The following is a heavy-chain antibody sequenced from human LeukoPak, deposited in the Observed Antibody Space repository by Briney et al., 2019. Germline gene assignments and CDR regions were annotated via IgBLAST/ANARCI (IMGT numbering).Heavy chain of an antibody. CDR2: IYTTGST. CDR1: DGSIRTYD. V-gene: IGHV4-4*07. Sequence: PSETLSLACTVSDGSIRTYDWSWIRQPAGKGLEWIGRIYTTGSTNYNPSLKSRVTMSVDTSKNQFSLKLSSVTAADTAVYYCARGGLPRENWFDPWGQGTLVTVSS. CDR3: ARGGLPRENWFDP. D-gene: IGHD1-26*01. J-gene: IGHJ5*02.